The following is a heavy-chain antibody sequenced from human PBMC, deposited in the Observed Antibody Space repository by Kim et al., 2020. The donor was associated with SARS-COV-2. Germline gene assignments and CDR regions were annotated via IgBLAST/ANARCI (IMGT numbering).Heavy chain of an antibody. CDR3: AGYYGGNSNWFDP. D-gene: IGHD4-17*01. J-gene: IGHJ5*02. CDR2: IYYSGST. V-gene: IGHV4-39*01. Sequence: SETLSLTCTVSGGSISSSSYYWGWIRQPPGKGLEWIGSIYYSGSTYYNPSLKSRVTISVDTSKNQFSLKLSSVTAADTAVYYCAGYYGGNSNWFDPWGQGTRVTVAS. CDR1: GGSISSSSYY.